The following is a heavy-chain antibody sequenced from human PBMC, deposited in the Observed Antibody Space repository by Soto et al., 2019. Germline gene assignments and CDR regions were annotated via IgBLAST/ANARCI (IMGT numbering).Heavy chain of an antibody. J-gene: IGHJ4*02. D-gene: IGHD3-3*01. V-gene: IGHV3-48*03. CDR1: GFTFSSYE. CDR3: ARDQGFWSGYYN. Sequence: EVQLVESGGGLVQPGGSLRLSCAASGFTFSSYEMNWVRQAPGTGLEWVSYISSSGSTIYYADSVKGRFTISRDNAKNSLYLQMNSLRAEDTAVYYCARDQGFWSGYYNWGQGTLVTVS. CDR2: ISSSGSTI.